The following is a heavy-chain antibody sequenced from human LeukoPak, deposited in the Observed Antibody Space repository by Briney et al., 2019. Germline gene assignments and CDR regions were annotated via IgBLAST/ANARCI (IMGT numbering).Heavy chain of an antibody. CDR2: ISWNSGSI. CDR3: ARDPRDYYDSSGRFDY. CDR1: GFTFDDYA. V-gene: IGHV3-9*01. J-gene: IGHJ4*02. Sequence: GGSLRLSCAASGFTFDDYAMHWVRQAPGKGLEWVSGISWNSGSIGYADSVKGRFTISRDNAKNSLYLQMNSLRAEDTAVYYCARDPRDYYDSSGRFDYWGQGTLVTVSS. D-gene: IGHD3-22*01.